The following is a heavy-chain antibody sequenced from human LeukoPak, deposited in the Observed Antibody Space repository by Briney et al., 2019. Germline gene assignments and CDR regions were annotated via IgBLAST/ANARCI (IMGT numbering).Heavy chain of an antibody. V-gene: IGHV3-23*01. CDR1: GFTFSGYG. CDR3: AKYVSGNYYDPLFFVPTLGFDI. CDR2: ISGSGDRA. D-gene: IGHD3-10*01. J-gene: IGHJ3*02. Sequence: PGGSLRLSCAASGFTFSGYGMSWVRQAPGKGLEWVSAISGSGDRAYYADSVKGHFTISRDNFKNTLYLQMNSLRAEDTAMYYCAKYVSGNYYDPLFFVPTLGFDIWGQGTMVSVSS.